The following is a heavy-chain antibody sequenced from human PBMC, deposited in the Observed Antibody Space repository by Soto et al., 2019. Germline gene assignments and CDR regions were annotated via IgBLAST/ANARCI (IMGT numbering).Heavy chain of an antibody. D-gene: IGHD1-26*01. CDR1: GGSISRGGYY. J-gene: IGHJ5*02. V-gene: IGHV4-39*01. CDR2: IYYSGST. Sequence: PSETLSLTCTVSGGSISRGGYYWSWIRQHPGKGLEWIGYIYYSGSTYYNPSLKSRVTISVDTSKNQFSLKLSSVPAADTAVSSCATRVIVGATRDGRFDPWGQGTLVTVSS. CDR3: ATRVIVGATRDGRFDP.